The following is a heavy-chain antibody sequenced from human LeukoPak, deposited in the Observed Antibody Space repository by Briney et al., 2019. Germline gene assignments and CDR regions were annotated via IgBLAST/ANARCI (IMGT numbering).Heavy chain of an antibody. V-gene: IGHV4-61*02. Sequence: PSQTLSLTCTVSGGSPSSGRYYSSWIRQPAEKGLEWLPRIYTSGSTNYNPALKSRVTISVDPSKNQFSLKLSSVTAADTAVYYCARVPYDFWSGYYGAFDIWGQGTMVTVSS. J-gene: IGHJ3*02. CDR2: IYTSGST. CDR1: GGSPSSGRYY. D-gene: IGHD3-3*01. CDR3: ARVPYDFWSGYYGAFDI.